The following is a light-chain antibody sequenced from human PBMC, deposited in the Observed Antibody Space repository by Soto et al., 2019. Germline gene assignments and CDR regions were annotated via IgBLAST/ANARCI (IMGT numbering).Light chain of an antibody. J-gene: IGLJ1*01. Sequence: QSALTQPPSVSAAPGQKVTISCSGSSSNIGNNYVSWYQQLPGTAPKLLIYENNKQPSGIPDRFSGSKSGTSATLGITGLQTGDEADYYCGTWDSSLSARVFGTGTKVTVL. CDR2: ENN. CDR1: SSNIGNNY. CDR3: GTWDSSLSARV. V-gene: IGLV1-51*02.